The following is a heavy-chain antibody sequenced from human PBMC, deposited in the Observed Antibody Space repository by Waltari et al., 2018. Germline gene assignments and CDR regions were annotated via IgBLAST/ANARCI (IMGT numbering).Heavy chain of an antibody. V-gene: IGHV4-30-4*08. CDR3: AREALYGDYPDY. CDR1: GGSIRSGDYY. Sequence: QVQLQESGPGLVKPSQTLSLTCTVSGGSIRSGDYYWSWIRQPPGKGLEWSGYIYYSGSTYYNPSLKRRVTISVDTSKNQFSLKLSSVTAADTAVYYCAREALYGDYPDYWGQGTLVTVSS. CDR2: IYYSGST. J-gene: IGHJ4*02. D-gene: IGHD2-2*02.